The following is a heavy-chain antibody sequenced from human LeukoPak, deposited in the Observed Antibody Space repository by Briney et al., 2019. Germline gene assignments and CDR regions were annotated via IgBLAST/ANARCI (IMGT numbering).Heavy chain of an antibody. CDR2: ISWNSGSI. D-gene: IGHD6-13*01. V-gene: IGHV3-9*01. CDR3: ASLTSVAAADFDY. J-gene: IGHJ4*02. Sequence: GRSLRLSCAASGFTFDDYAMHWVRQAPGKGLEWVSGISWNSGSIGYADSVKGRFTISRDNAKNSLYLQMNSLRAEDTAVYYCASLTSVAAADFDYWGQGTLVTVSS. CDR1: GFTFDDYA.